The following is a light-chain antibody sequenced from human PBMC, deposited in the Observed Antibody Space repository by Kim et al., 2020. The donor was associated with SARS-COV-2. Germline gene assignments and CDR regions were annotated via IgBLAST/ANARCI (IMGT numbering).Light chain of an antibody. V-gene: IGLV7-46*01. CDR1: TGAVTSGHY. Sequence: PGGTVPLTCGSSTGAVTSGHYPYWFQQKPGQAPKTLIYDISSKHSWTPARFSGSLLGGKAALTLSGAQPEDEAEYYCLLSYSDAWVFGGGTQLTVL. CDR3: LLSYSDAWV. CDR2: DIS. J-gene: IGLJ3*02.